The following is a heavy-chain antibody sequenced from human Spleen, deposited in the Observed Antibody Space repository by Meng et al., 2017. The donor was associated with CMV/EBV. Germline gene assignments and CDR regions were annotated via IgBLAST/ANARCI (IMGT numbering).Heavy chain of an antibody. J-gene: IGHJ4*02. Sequence: GSLRLSCTVSGGSISSSSYYWGWIRQPPGKGLEWIGEIYHSGSTNYNPSLKSRVTISIDKSQNQFSLRLTSVTAADTAVYYCATTTGFDSDWYFFDSWGQGTLVTVPQ. D-gene: IGHD1-26*01. CDR1: GGSISSSSYY. V-gene: IGHV4-39*07. CDR3: ATTTGFDSDWYFFDS. CDR2: IYHSGST.